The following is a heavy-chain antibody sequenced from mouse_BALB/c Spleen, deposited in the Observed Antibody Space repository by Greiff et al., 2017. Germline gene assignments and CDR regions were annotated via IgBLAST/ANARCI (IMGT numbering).Heavy chain of an antibody. CDR3: VSYRLFAY. V-gene: IGHV14-1*02. D-gene: IGHD2-14*01. J-gene: IGHJ3*01. CDR2: IDPENGNT. CDR1: GFNIKDYY. Sequence: EVQVVESGAELVRPGALVKLSCKASGFNIKDYYMHWVKQRPEQGLEWIGWIDPENGNTIYDPKFQGKASITADTSSNTAYLQLSSLTSEDTAVYYCVSYRLFAYWGQGTLVTVSA.